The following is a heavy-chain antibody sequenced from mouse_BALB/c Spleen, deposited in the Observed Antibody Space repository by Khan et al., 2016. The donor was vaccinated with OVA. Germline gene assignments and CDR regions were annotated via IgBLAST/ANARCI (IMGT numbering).Heavy chain of an antibody. CDR2: INTYTGEP. Sequence: QIQLVQSGPELKKPGETVKISCKASGYTFTNYGMNWVKQAPGKGLKWMGWINTYTGEPTYTDDFKGRFAFSLETSASTAYLQLNNLKYEDMATXFCARGASCWYFDVWGAGTTVTVSS. D-gene: IGHD3-1*01. J-gene: IGHJ1*01. CDR3: ARGASCWYFDV. V-gene: IGHV9-1*02. CDR1: GYTFTNYG.